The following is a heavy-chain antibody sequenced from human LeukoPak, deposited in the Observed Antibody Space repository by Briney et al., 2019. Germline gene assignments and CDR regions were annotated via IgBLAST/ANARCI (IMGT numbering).Heavy chain of an antibody. CDR1: GNSITTYW. D-gene: IGHD3-16*01. CDR2: IFPGDSDT. V-gene: IGHV5-51*01. CDR3: ATYFAGAETFDI. J-gene: IGHJ3*02. Sequence: GESLKIPCKASGNSITTYWIGWVRQKPGKGLEWMGLIFPGDSDTKYSPSFEGHVTISADKSISTAYLQWSSLKASDTAMYYCATYFAGAETFDIWGQGTMVTVSS.